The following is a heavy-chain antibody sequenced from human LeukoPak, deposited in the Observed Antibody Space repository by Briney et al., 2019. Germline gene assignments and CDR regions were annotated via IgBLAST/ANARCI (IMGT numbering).Heavy chain of an antibody. CDR2: ISAGGGRT. CDR1: GFTFRNYA. CDR3: AKEIYGDPTGGRFQH. V-gene: IGHV3-23*01. Sequence: PGGSLRLSCAASGFTFRNYAMSWVRQTPGKGLEWVSGISAGGGRTYYSDSVKGRFTISRDNSKNTLYLQMNSLRAEDTAVFYCAKEIYGDPTGGRFQHWGQGTLVTVSS. J-gene: IGHJ1*01. D-gene: IGHD4-17*01.